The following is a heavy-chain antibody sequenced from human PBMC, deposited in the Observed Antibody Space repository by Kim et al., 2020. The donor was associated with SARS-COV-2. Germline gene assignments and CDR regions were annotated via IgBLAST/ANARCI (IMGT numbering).Heavy chain of an antibody. D-gene: IGHD1-26*01. CDR2: IYYSGST. Sequence: SETLSLTCTVSGGSISSYYWSWIRQPPGKGLEWIGYIYYSGSTNYNPSHKSRVTISVDTSKNQFSLKLSSVTAADTAVYYCARHGGSYDYWGQGTLVTVSS. J-gene: IGHJ4*02. CDR3: ARHGGSYDY. CDR1: GGSISSYY. V-gene: IGHV4-59*08.